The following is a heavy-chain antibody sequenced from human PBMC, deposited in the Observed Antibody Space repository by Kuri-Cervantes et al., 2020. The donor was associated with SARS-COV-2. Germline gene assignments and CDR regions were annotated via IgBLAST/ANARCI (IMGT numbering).Heavy chain of an antibody. Sequence: SGPTLVKPTQTLTLTCTFSGFSLTSTGMCVSWIRQPPGRALEWLAFIDWDDNKYYSTSLETRLTISKDTSKNQVILTMRNTDPADTATYYCARHSSGSCCDYWGQGTPVTVSS. CDR3: ARHSSGSCCDY. CDR2: IDWDDNK. CDR1: GFSLTSTGMC. V-gene: IGHV2-70*01. D-gene: IGHD6-19*01. J-gene: IGHJ4*02.